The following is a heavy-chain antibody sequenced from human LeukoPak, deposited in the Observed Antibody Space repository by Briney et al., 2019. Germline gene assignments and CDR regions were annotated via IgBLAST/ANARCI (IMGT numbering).Heavy chain of an antibody. V-gene: IGHV4-39*01. CDR1: GGSISSSSYY. D-gene: IGHD2-15*01. CDR2: IYYSGST. CDR3: ARAHKGVVVVAATGAFDI. Sequence: SETLSLTCTVSGGSISSSSYYWGWIRQPPGKGLEWIGSIYYSGSTYYNPSLKSRVTISVDTSKNQFSLKLSSVTAADTAVYYCARAHKGVVVVAATGAFDIWGQGTMVIVSS. J-gene: IGHJ3*02.